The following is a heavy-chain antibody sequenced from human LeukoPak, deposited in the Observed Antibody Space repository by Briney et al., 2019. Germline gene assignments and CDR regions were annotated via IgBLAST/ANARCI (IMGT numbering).Heavy chain of an antibody. J-gene: IGHJ4*02. V-gene: IGHV4-4*07. CDR3: TRDSVGADY. Sequence: SETLSLTCTVSGGSISSHYWGWIRQPAGKGLEWIGRMYISGSINYNPSLKSRVTMSVDTSKNQFSLKLRSVTAADTAVYYCTRDSVGADYWGQGTLVTVSS. CDR1: GGSISSHY. CDR2: MYISGSI. D-gene: IGHD1-26*01.